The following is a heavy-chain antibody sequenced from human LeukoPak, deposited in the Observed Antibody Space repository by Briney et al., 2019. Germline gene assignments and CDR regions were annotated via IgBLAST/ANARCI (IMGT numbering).Heavy chain of an antibody. CDR2: IRGKAYGGTT. CDR1: GFTFGDYA. J-gene: IGHJ4*02. D-gene: IGHD5-12*01. Sequence: GGSLRLSCTASGFTFGDYAMSWVRQAPGKGLEWVGFIRGKAYGGTTEYAASVKGRFTISRDDSKSIAYLQMNSLKTEDTAVYYCTRATIGIYYFGYWGQGTLVTVSS. V-gene: IGHV3-49*04. CDR3: TRATIGIYYFGY.